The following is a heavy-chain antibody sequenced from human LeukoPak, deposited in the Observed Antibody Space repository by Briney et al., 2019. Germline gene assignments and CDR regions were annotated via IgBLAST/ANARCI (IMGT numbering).Heavy chain of an antibody. Sequence: GGSLRLSCAASGFTFSSYAMHWVRQAPGKGLEWVAVISYDGSNKYYADSVKGRFTISRDNSKNTLYLQMNSLRAEDTAVYYCARSSRFYYFDYWGQGTLVTVSS. V-gene: IGHV3-30*04. D-gene: IGHD3-3*01. CDR1: GFTFSSYA. CDR2: ISYDGSNK. J-gene: IGHJ4*02. CDR3: ARSSRFYYFDY.